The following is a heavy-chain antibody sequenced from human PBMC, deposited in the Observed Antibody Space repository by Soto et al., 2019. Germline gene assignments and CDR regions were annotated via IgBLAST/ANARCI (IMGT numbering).Heavy chain of an antibody. CDR1: GFTFSSYT. CDR3: ARDGVSSTDYTWNYGTYFDY. J-gene: IGHJ4*02. V-gene: IGHV3-30*03. D-gene: IGHD1-1*01. CDR2: ISYDGNNK. Sequence: GGSLRLSYAASGFTFSSYTMHWVRQAPGEGLEWVAVISYDGNNKFYADSVKGRFTISRDSSSQTLYLQMNSLRPDDTAMYYCARDGVSSTDYTWNYGTYFDYWGPGALVTVSS.